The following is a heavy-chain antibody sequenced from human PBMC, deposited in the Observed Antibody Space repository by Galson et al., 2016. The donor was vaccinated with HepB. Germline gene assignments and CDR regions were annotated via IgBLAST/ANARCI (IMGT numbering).Heavy chain of an antibody. CDR2: TLYDGINK. V-gene: IGHV3-33*05. CDR3: TRNDPFDY. Sequence: SLRLSCAASGFKFNYYAMHWVRQAPGKGLEWVATTLYDGINKDYADSVKGRFSISRDNAKNTLHLQMNSLRVDDTAVYYCTRNDPFDYWGQGTLVTVSS. CDR1: GFKFNYYA. D-gene: IGHD1-1*01. J-gene: IGHJ4*02.